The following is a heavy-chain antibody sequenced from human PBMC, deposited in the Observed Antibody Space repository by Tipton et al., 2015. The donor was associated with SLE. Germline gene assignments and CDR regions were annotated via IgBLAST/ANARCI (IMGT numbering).Heavy chain of an antibody. Sequence: SLRLSCAAAGFTFSSFEMNWVGQAQGKGLEGVSYISSSGSTIYYADYVKGRCTISRDNAKNSLYLQMNSLRAEDTAVYYCARSLEGYWGQGTLVTVSS. CDR3: ARSLEGY. V-gene: IGHV3-48*03. CDR1: GFTFSSFE. CDR2: ISSSGSTI. J-gene: IGHJ4*02.